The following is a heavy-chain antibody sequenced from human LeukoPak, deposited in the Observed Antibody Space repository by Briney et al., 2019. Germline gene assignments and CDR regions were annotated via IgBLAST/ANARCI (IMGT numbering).Heavy chain of an antibody. Sequence: PGGSLRLSCAASGFTFSSYGMHWVRQAPGKGLEWVAVLWFDGSNTYYADSVKGRFTISRDNSKNTLYLQMNSPRAEDTAVYYCAKDPYYYDSSDYLRDVRGYFDLWGRGTLVTVSS. CDR3: AKDPYYYDSSDYLRDVRGYFDL. D-gene: IGHD3-22*01. CDR1: GFTFSSYG. CDR2: LWFDGSNT. J-gene: IGHJ2*01. V-gene: IGHV3-33*06.